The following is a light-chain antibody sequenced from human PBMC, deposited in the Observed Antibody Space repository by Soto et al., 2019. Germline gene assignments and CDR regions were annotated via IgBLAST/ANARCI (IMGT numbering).Light chain of an antibody. Sequence: EIVMTQSPATLSVSPGERATLSCRASQSVSSNLAWYQQKPGQAPRLLIYGASTRATGIPARFSGSGSGTEFTLTISSLQSEDFATYYCQQVRSHPMTFGQGTRPEIK. CDR3: QQVRSHPMT. CDR1: QSVSSN. V-gene: IGKV3-15*01. J-gene: IGKJ5*01. CDR2: GAS.